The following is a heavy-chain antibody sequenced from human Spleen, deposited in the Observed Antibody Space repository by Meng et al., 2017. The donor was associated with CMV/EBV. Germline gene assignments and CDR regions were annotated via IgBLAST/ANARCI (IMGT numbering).Heavy chain of an antibody. Sequence: QVQPQQAGPGLVKPSQTLSLTCVISGDSVSSNSVAWAWIRQSPSRGLEWLGRTYYRSKWYNDYAMFVKSRITISQDTSKNQFSLQLNSVTPEDTAVYYCARHNGGTYRFDCWGQGTLVTVSS. CDR3: ARHNGGTYRFDC. CDR2: TYYRSKWYN. D-gene: IGHD1-26*01. CDR1: GDSVSSNSVA. V-gene: IGHV6-1*01. J-gene: IGHJ4*02.